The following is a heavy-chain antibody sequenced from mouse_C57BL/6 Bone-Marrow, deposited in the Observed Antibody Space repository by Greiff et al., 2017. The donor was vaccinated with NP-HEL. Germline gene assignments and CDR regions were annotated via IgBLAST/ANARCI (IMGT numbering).Heavy chain of an antibody. Sequence: QVQLQQSGPELVKPGASVKISCTASGYAFSSSWMNWVKQRPGKGLEWIGRIYPGDGDTNYNGKFKGKATLTADKSSSTAYMQLSSLTSEDSAAYFCARSGESRYFDYWGQGTTLTVSS. CDR3: ARSGESRYFDY. J-gene: IGHJ2*01. D-gene: IGHD1-1*01. CDR1: GYAFSSSW. V-gene: IGHV1-82*01. CDR2: IYPGDGDT.